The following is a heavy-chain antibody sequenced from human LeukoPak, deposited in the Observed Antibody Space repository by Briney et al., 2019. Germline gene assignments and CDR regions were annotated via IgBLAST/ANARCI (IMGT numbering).Heavy chain of an antibody. D-gene: IGHD3-10*01. J-gene: IGHJ4*02. V-gene: IGHV3-30*02. CDR2: IWYDASNK. CDR3: ATVISTHYFGS. CDR1: GISFRSYG. Sequence: GGSLRLSCAASGISFRSYGMHWVRQAPGKGLEWVTFIWYDASNKYYAESVKGRFTISRDNSRNTVFLQMNSLRAEDTAIYYCATVISTHYFGSWGQGTLVTVSS.